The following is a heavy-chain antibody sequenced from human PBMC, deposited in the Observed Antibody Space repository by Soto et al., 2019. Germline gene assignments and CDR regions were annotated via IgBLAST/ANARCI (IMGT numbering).Heavy chain of an antibody. CDR1: GFTFSDYT. CDR2: ISSTSNTI. V-gene: IGHV3-48*02. CDR3: ARGRFSSTSYGMDV. Sequence: EVQLVESGGGLVQPGGSLRLSCAASGFTFSDYTMNWVRQAPGKGLEWISYISSTSNTIHYADSVKGRFTISRDNAKNSLDLQMNSLRDEDTVVYYCARGRFSSTSYGMDVWGQGTTVIVSS. J-gene: IGHJ6*02. D-gene: IGHD3-3*01.